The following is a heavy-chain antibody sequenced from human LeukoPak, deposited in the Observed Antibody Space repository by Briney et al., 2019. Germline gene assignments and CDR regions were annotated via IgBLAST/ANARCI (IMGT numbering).Heavy chain of an antibody. CDR3: ARDLFSLYDYVWGSYPYGMDV. Sequence: PGGSLRLSCAASGFTVSSNYMSLVRQAPGEGLGWVSVIYSGGSTYYADSVKGRFTISRDNSKNTLYLQMNSLRAEDTAVYYCARDLFSLYDYVWGSYPYGMDVWGQGTTVTVSS. J-gene: IGHJ6*02. D-gene: IGHD3-16*01. V-gene: IGHV3-53*01. CDR1: GFTVSSNY. CDR2: IYSGGST.